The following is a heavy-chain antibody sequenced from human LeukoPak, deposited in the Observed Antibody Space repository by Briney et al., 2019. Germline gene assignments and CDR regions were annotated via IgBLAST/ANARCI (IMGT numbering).Heavy chain of an antibody. Sequence: PSETLSLTCSVSGGSIESYYWSWIRQPPGKGLEFIGYIAASGTTKHNPSLKSRVTLSMDTSKNQFSLKLSSVTAADTAVYYCARAPSPMDNWFDPWGQGTLVTVSS. D-gene: IGHD2-2*03. CDR1: GGSIESYY. CDR3: ARAPSPMDNWFDP. J-gene: IGHJ5*02. V-gene: IGHV4-4*08. CDR2: IAASGTT.